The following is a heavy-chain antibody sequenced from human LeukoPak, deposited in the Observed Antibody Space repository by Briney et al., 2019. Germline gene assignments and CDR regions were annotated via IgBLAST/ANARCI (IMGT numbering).Heavy chain of an antibody. J-gene: IGHJ4*02. CDR2: ISGSGGGT. CDR3: AKDGLGGGLSSIAVAGGFDY. CDR1: GFTFSSYA. Sequence: GGSLRLSCAASGFTFSSYAMSWVRQAPGKGLEWVSAISGSGGGTYYADSVKGRFTISRDNSKNTLYLQMNSLRAEDTAVYYCAKDGLGGGLSSIAVAGGFDYWGQGTLVPVSS. D-gene: IGHD6-19*01. V-gene: IGHV3-23*01.